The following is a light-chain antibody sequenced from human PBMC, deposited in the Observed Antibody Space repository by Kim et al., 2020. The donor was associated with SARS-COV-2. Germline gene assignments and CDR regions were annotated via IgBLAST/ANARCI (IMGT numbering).Light chain of an antibody. J-gene: IGKJ2*01. CDR1: QSLDNY. CDR3: QQYVRFPYT. CDR2: LAS. Sequence: DIQMTQSPSTLSASVGDRVTITCRASQSLDNYLAWYQQKPGTPPKLLVFLASTLETGVPSRFTGSGSGTEFTLSISSLQPDDFGTYYCQQYVRFPYTFGQGTKLEI. V-gene: IGKV1-5*03.